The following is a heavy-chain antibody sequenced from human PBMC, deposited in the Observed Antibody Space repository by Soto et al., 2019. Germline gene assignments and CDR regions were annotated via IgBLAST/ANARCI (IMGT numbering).Heavy chain of an antibody. CDR3: ANKEGDFADY. D-gene: IGHD3-3*01. CDR2: ISGSGGST. CDR1: GFTFSSYA. Sequence: EVQLLESGGGLVQPGGSLRLSCAASGFTFSSYAMSWVRQAPGKGLEWVSAISGSGGSTYYADSVRGRFTISRDNSENTLYLQMNSLRAEDTAVYYFANKEGDFADYWGQGNLVTVSS. J-gene: IGHJ4*02. V-gene: IGHV3-23*01.